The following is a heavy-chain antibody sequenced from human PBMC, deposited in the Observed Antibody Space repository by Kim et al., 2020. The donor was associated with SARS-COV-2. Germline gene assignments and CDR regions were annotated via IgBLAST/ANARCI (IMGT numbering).Heavy chain of an antibody. CDR1: GFSFEDYP. CDR2: ITWNSGTI. V-gene: IGHV3-9*01. Sequence: GGSLRLSCAASGFSFEDYPMHWVRQAPGKGLEWVSGITWNSGTIAYADSVKGRFTISRDNAKNSLYLQMSSLRPEDTAFYYCVKDMAGSGMGDYWGQGTL. J-gene: IGHJ4*02. CDR3: VKDMAGSGMGDY.